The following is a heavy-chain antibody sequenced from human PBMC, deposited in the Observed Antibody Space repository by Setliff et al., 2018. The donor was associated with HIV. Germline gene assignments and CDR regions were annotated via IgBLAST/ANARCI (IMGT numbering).Heavy chain of an antibody. Sequence: SETLSLTCNVSGGSITNFYWSWIRQPPGKGLEWIGYIYNPGSTNFNPSLQSRVSMSIDTSKNQFSLRLYSVTAADTAVYYCASFDLSTTSSADWGQGALVTVSS. CDR2: IYNPGST. D-gene: IGHD6-6*01. CDR3: ASFDLSTTSSAD. CDR1: GGSITNFY. V-gene: IGHV4-4*09. J-gene: IGHJ1*01.